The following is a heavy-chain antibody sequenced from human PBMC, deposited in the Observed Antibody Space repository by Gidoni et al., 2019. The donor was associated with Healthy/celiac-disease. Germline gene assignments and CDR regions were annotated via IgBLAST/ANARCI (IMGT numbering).Heavy chain of an antibody. D-gene: IGHD6-13*01. V-gene: IGHV3-66*01. Sequence: VRQAPGKGLEWVSVIYSGGSTYYADSVKGRFTISRDNSKNTLYLQMNSLRAEDTAVYYCARDSGKSSSWQGDYWGQGTLVTVSS. CDR3: ARDSGKSSSWQGDY. J-gene: IGHJ4*02. CDR2: IYSGGST.